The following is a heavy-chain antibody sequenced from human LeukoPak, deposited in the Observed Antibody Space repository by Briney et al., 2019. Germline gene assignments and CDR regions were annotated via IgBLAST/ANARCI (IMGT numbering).Heavy chain of an antibody. CDR3: AKDIVDFWSGYSG. D-gene: IGHD3-3*01. Sequence: GGSLRLSCAASGFTFSSYSMNWVRQAPGKGLEWVSSISSSSYTYYADSVKGRFTISRDNSKNTLYLQMNSLRAEDTAVYYCAKDIVDFWSGYSGWGQGTLVTVSS. V-gene: IGHV3-21*04. J-gene: IGHJ4*02. CDR2: ISSSSYT. CDR1: GFTFSSYS.